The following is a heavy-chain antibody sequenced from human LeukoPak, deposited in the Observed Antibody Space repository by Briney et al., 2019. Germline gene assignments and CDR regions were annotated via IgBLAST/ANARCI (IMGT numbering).Heavy chain of an antibody. D-gene: IGHD3-3*01. V-gene: IGHV1-18*01. CDR2: ISAYNGNT. CDR1: GYTFTIYG. CDR3: ARCFTYYDFWSGYPPRRGYYYYYMDV. J-gene: IGHJ6*03. Sequence: ASVKVSCKASGYTFTIYGISWVRQAPGQGLEWMGWISAYNGNTNYAQKLQGRVTMTTDTSTSTADLELRSLRSDDTAVYYCARCFTYYDFWSGYPPRRGYYYYYMDVWGKGTTVTVSS.